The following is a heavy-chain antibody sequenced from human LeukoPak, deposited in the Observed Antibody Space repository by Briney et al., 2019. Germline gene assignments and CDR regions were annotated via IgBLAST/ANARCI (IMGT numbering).Heavy chain of an antibody. CDR1: GYTFATYE. CDR3: SRGPRNDP. CDR2: VHPNSGNT. J-gene: IGHJ5*02. Sequence: GASVKVSCKTSGYTFATYEINWVRQAAGQGLEWMGWVHPNSGNTDYAQKFQGRVTMTRNTSISTAYTELSSLRSEDTAVYYCSRGPRNDPWGQGTLVTVSS. V-gene: IGHV1-8*01. D-gene: IGHD1-14*01.